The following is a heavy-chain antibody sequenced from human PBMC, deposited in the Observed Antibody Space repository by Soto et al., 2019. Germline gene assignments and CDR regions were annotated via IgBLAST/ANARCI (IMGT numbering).Heavy chain of an antibody. CDR3: TSMNDRDAFDI. Sequence: GGSLRLSCAASGLNFNIAWLSWVRQAPGKGLEWVGRIKNKADGGTTDNAAPVKDRFTISRDDSKSTLYLQMNSLKTEDTAMYYCTSMNDRDAFDIWGQGTMVTVSS. CDR1: GLNFNIAW. CDR2: IKNKADGGTT. J-gene: IGHJ3*02. D-gene: IGHD1-1*01. V-gene: IGHV3-15*01.